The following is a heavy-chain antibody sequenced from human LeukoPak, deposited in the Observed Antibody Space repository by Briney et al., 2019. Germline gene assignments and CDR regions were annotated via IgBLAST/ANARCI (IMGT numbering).Heavy chain of an antibody. Sequence: GGSLRLSCAASGFTFSSYAMHWVRQAPGKGLEWVAVISYDGSNKYYADSVKGRFTISRDNSKYTLYLQMNSLRAEDTAVYYCARVTLDSDYWGQGTLVTVSS. J-gene: IGHJ4*02. CDR2: ISYDGSNK. CDR3: ARVTLDSDY. D-gene: IGHD6-6*01. V-gene: IGHV3-30-3*01. CDR1: GFTFSSYA.